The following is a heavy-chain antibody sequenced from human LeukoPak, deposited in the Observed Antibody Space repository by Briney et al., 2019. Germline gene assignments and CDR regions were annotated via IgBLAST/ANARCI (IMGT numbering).Heavy chain of an antibody. CDR3: AKCNYYDSSAYPFDY. CDR2: ISGSGRST. V-gene: IGHV3-23*01. J-gene: IGHJ4*02. CDR1: GFTFSSYA. D-gene: IGHD3-22*01. Sequence: PGGSLRVSCAASGFTFSSYAMSWVRQAPGKGLEWVSGISGSGRSTYYADSVKGRFTISRDNSKNTLYLHVNSLRAEDTAVYYCAKCNYYDSSAYPFDYWGQGTLVTVSS.